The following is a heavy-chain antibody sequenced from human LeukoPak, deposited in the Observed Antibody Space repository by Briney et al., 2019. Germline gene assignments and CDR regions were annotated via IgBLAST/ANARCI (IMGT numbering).Heavy chain of an antibody. CDR2: IYYSGST. CDR1: GGSISSYY. V-gene: IGHV4-59*12. D-gene: IGHD5-12*01. Sequence: SETLSLTCTVSGGSISSYYWSWLRQPPGKGLEWLGYIYYSGSTNYNPSLKSRVTISVDTSKNQFSLKLSSVTAADTAVYYCARFSGYDGLWFDPWGQGTLVTVSS. CDR3: ARFSGYDGLWFDP. J-gene: IGHJ5*02.